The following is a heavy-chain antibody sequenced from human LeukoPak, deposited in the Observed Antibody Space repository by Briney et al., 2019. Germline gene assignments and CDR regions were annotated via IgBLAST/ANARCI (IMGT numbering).Heavy chain of an antibody. CDR1: GFTFSSYG. V-gene: IGHV3-30*18. Sequence: GGSLRLSCAASGFTFSSYGMHWVRQAPGKGLEWVAVISFDGSNKYYADSVKGRFTISRDNSKNTLYLQMNSLRAENTAVYYCANRDYWGQGTLVTVSS. J-gene: IGHJ4*02. CDR2: ISFDGSNK. CDR3: ANRDY.